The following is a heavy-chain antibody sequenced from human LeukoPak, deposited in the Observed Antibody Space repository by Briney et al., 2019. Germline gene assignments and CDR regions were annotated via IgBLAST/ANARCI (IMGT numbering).Heavy chain of an antibody. CDR1: GFTFSSYE. CDR3: ARVGVMITSDY. Sequence: GGSLRLSCAVSGFTFSSYEMNWVRQAPGKGLEWVSYISSSGSTIHYADSVKGRFTISRDNAKNSLYLQMNSLRAEDTAVYYCARVGVMITSDYWGQGTMVTVSS. CDR2: ISSSGSTI. V-gene: IGHV3-48*03. D-gene: IGHD3-16*01. J-gene: IGHJ3*01.